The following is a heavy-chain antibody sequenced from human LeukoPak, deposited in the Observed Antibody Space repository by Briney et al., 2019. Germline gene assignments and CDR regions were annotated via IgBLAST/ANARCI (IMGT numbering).Heavy chain of an antibody. V-gene: IGHV1-18*01. CDR3: AREATYYYDSSGQTRYFDL. D-gene: IGHD3-22*01. CDR1: GGTFSSYA. CDR2: ISAYNGNT. Sequence: ASVKVSCKASGGTFSSYAISWVRQAPGQGLEWMGWISAYNGNTNYAQKLQGRVTMTTDTSTSTAYMELRSLRSDDTAVYYCAREATYYYDSSGQTRYFDLWGRGTLVTVSS. J-gene: IGHJ2*01.